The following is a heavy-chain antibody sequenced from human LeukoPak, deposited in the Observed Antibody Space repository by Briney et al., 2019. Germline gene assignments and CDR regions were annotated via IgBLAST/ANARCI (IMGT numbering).Heavy chain of an antibody. D-gene: IGHD2-2*01. CDR2: IDPSDSYT. CDR1: GYSFTSYW. V-gene: IGHV5-10-1*01. J-gene: IGHJ4*02. Sequence: GESLRISCKGSGYSFTSYWISWVRQMPGKGLEWMGRIDPSDSYTNYSPSFQGHVTISADKSISTAYLQWSSLKASDTAMYCCASHCSSTSCYRYFDYWGQGTLVTVSS. CDR3: ASHCSSTSCYRYFDY.